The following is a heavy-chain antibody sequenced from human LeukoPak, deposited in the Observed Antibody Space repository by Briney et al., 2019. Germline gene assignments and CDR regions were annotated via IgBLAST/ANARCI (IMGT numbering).Heavy chain of an antibody. D-gene: IGHD3-16*01. Sequence: ASVKVSCKASGGTFSSYAISWVRQAPGQGLEWMGWINPNTGDTNSAQKFQGRVTMTRDTSISTVYMELSRLTSDDTAVYFCARDGGLDYWGQGTLVTVSS. CDR1: GGTFSSYA. J-gene: IGHJ4*02. V-gene: IGHV1-2*02. CDR2: INPNTGDT. CDR3: ARDGGLDY.